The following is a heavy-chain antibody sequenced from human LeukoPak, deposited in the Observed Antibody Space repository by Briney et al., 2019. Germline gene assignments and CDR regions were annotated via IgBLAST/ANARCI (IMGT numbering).Heavy chain of an antibody. V-gene: IGHV1-69*13. CDR3: AREVVVVAATRGHWFDP. CDR1: GGTFSSYA. CDR2: IIPIFGTA. Sequence: ASVKVSCKASGGTFSSYAISWVRQAPGQGLEWMGGIIPIFGTANYAQKFQGRVTITADESTSTAYMELSSLRSEATAVYYCAREVVVVAATRGHWFDPWGQGTLVTVSS. D-gene: IGHD2-15*01. J-gene: IGHJ5*02.